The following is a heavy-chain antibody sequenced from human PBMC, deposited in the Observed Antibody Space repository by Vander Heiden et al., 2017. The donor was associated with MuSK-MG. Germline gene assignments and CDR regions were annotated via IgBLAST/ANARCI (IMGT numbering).Heavy chain of an antibody. CDR2: ITTSGGYI. Sequence: EVQLVESGGGLVKPGGSLRLSCSASGFTLNGYTTSWVRQAPGKGPEWVSSITTSGGYIYYADSVRGRVTCSRDNAKNSLVLQMSSMRAEETALYSWARDVVSGRGRGGLINPYFDPWGQGTLVTVSS. CDR1: GFTLNGYT. V-gene: IGHV3-21*02. J-gene: IGHJ5*02. D-gene: IGHD3-3*01. CDR3: ARDVVSGRGRGGLINPYFDP.